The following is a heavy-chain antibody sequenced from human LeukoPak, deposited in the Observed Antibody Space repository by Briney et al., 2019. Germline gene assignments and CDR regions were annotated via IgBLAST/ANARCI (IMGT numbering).Heavy chain of an antibody. J-gene: IGHJ4*02. D-gene: IGHD3-22*01. Sequence: PSETLSLTCTVSGGSISSYYWSWIRQPAGKGLEWIARIYTSGSTNYNPSLKSRVTMSVDTSKNQFSLKLSSVTAADTAVYYCASEVTKYYDSSGYVSGGFDYWGQGTLVTVAS. V-gene: IGHV4-4*07. CDR3: ASEVTKYYDSSGYVSGGFDY. CDR1: GGSISSYY. CDR2: IYTSGST.